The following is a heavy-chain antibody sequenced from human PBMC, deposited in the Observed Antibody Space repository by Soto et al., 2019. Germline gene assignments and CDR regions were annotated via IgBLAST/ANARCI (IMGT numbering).Heavy chain of an antibody. D-gene: IGHD6-19*01. CDR2: IYSGGST. CDR1: GFTVSSNY. J-gene: IGHJ4*02. V-gene: IGHV3-66*01. CDR3: ARDGYSSGWYYLDY. Sequence: GGSLRLSCAASGFTVSSNYMSWVRQAPGKGLEWVSVIYSGGSTYYADSVKGRFNISRDNSKNTLYLQMNSLRAEETAVYDCARDGYSSGWYYLDYWGKGTLVTVSS.